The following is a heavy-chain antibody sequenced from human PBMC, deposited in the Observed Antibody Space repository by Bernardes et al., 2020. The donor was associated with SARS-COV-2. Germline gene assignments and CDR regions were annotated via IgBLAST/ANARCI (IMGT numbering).Heavy chain of an antibody. D-gene: IGHD3-10*01. CDR1: GGSIGSYY. V-gene: IGHV4-59*01. CDR3: ARDLSHLVRRGFDL. Sequence: SETLSLTCTVSGGSIGSYYWAWIRQPPGKGLEWIGYIYYSGSTNYNPSLKSRVTISVDRPQNQSSLNLSSVTPADTAVYYCARDLSHLVRRGFDLWGRGTLVTGSS. CDR2: IYYSGST. J-gene: IGHJ2*01.